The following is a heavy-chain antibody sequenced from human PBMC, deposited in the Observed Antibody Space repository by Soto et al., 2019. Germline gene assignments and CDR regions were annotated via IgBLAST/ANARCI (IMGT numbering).Heavy chain of an antibody. CDR1: GYTFTSYG. CDR2: ISAYNGNT. CDR3: ARAYCGGDCYRYYYYGMDV. V-gene: IGHV1-18*01. D-gene: IGHD2-21*02. J-gene: IGHJ6*02. Sequence: ASVKGFCKASGYTFTSYGISWVRQAPGQGLEWMGWISAYNGNTNYEQKRQGRVTMTTDTSTSTAYMELRSLRSDDTAVYYCARAYCGGDCYRYYYYGMDVWGQGTTVTVSS.